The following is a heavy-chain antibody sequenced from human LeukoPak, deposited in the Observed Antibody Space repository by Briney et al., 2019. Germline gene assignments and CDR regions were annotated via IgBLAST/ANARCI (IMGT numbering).Heavy chain of an antibody. D-gene: IGHD6-19*01. Sequence: SETLSLTCTVSGGSISSYYWSWIRQPPGKGLEWIGYIYYSGSTNYNPSLKSRVTISVDTSKNQFSLKLSSVTAADTAVYYCASSGWVYYGMDVWGQGTTVTVSS. CDR1: GGSISSYY. J-gene: IGHJ6*02. CDR3: ASSGWVYYGMDV. CDR2: IYYSGST. V-gene: IGHV4-59*08.